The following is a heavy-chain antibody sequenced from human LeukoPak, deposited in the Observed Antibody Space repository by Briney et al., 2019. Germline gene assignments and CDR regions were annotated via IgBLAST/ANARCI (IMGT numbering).Heavy chain of an antibody. V-gene: IGHV3-11*04. CDR2: ISPNSNTI. J-gene: IGHJ4*02. D-gene: IGHD2-2*01. CDR1: GFTFSDRY. CDR3: ARLSYPGDY. Sequence: GGSLRLSCAAAGFTFSDRYMSWIRQAPGQGMEWVAYISPNSNTIHYADSVKGRFTISRDNAKNSLFLQVDSLRAEDTAVYYCARLSYPGDYWGQGTLVTVSS.